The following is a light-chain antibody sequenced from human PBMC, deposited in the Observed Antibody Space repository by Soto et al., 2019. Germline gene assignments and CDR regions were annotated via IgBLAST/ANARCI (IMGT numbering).Light chain of an antibody. CDR1: QDINNY. J-gene: IGKJ3*01. CDR2: AAP. CDR3: QRHNSAPPVT. Sequence: DIQMTQSPSSLSASVGDRVTISCRASQDINNYLAWYQQKPGKAPKLLIYAAPTLQSGVPSRFSGSGSGTAFTLTISSLQREDVATYYCQRHNSAPPVTFGPGTKVD. V-gene: IGKV1-27*01.